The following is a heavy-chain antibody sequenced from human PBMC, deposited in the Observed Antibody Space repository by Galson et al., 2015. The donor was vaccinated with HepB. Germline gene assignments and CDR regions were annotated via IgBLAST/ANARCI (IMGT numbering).Heavy chain of an antibody. J-gene: IGHJ6*02. CDR3: ARPYRGIAAAGTTYYYYYGMDV. CDR2: IIPIFGTA. Sequence: SVKVSCKASGGTFSSYAISWVRQAPGQGLEWMGGIIPIFGTANYAQKFQGRVTITADKSTSTAYMELSSLRSEDTAVYYCARPYRGIAAAGTTYYYYYGMDVWGQGTTVTVSS. V-gene: IGHV1-69*06. D-gene: IGHD6-13*01. CDR1: GGTFSSYA.